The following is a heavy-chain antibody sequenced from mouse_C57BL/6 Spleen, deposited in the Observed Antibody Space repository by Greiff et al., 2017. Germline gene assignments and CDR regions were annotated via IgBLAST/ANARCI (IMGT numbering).Heavy chain of an antibody. CDR3: TGRDGLYPFDY. CDR2: IDPSDSYT. CDR1: GYTFTSYW. D-gene: IGHD2-3*01. V-gene: IGHV1-69*01. J-gene: IGHJ4*01. Sequence: VQLQQPGAELVKPGASVKLSCKASGYTFTSYWMHWVKQRPGQGLEWIGEIDPSDSYTNYNQKFKGKSTLTVDKSSSTAYMQLSSLTSEDSAVYYCTGRDGLYPFDYWGQGTSVTVSS.